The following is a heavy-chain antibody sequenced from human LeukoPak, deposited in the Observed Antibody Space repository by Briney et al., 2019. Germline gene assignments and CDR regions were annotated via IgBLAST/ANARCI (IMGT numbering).Heavy chain of an antibody. D-gene: IGHD1-26*01. J-gene: IGHJ4*02. V-gene: IGHV1-46*01. Sequence: ASVKVSCKASGYTFTSYYMHWVRQAPGQGLEWMGIINPSGGSTSYAQKFQGRVTMTRDTSTSTVYMELSSLRTEDTAVYYCARAASRGSSELGPYYFDYWGQGTLVTVSS. CDR2: INPSGGST. CDR1: GYTFTSYY. CDR3: ARAASRGSSELGPYYFDY.